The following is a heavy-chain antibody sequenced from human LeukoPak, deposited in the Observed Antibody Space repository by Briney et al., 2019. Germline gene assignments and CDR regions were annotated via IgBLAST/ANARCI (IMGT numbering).Heavy chain of an antibody. D-gene: IGHD3-9*01. J-gene: IGHJ6*04. Sequence: SVKVSCKASGGTFSSYAISWVRQAPGQGLEWMGGIIPIFGTTNYAQKFQGRVTITADESTSTAYMELSSLRSEDTAVYYCARGHYDILTGYYKDYYYYCGMDVWGKGTTVTVSS. CDR2: IIPIFGTT. CDR1: GGTFSSYA. CDR3: ARGHYDILTGYYKDYYYYCGMDV. V-gene: IGHV1-69*13.